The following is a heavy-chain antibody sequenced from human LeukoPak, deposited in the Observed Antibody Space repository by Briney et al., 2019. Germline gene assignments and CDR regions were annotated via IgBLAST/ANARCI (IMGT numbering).Heavy chain of an antibody. V-gene: IGHV4-38-2*02. J-gene: IGHJ5*02. CDR3: ARAGYYYGAGSYWFDP. CDR1: GYSISSGYY. CDR2: IYHSGST. D-gene: IGHD3-10*01. Sequence: PSETLSLTCTASGYSISSGYYWGWIRQPPGKGLGWIGSIYHSGSTYYNQYLKSRVTITVDTSTNQFSLKLSSLTSEDTAVYYCARAGYYYGAGSYWFDPWGQGTLVTVSS.